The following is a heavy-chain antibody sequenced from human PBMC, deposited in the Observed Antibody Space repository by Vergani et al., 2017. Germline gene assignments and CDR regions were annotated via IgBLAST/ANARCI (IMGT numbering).Heavy chain of an antibody. CDR2: INPNSGGT. J-gene: IGHJ3*01. CDR3: AISYCGGGSCYRALRGADAIDV. Sequence: QVQLVQSGAEVKKPGASVKVSCKASGYTFTGYYMHWVRQAPGQGLEWMGWINPNSGGTNYAQKFQGWVTMTRDTSISTAYMELSRLRSADTAVYYWAISYCGGGSCYRALRGADAIDVWSQGTMVTVSS. V-gene: IGHV1-2*04. CDR1: GYTFTGYY. D-gene: IGHD2-15*01.